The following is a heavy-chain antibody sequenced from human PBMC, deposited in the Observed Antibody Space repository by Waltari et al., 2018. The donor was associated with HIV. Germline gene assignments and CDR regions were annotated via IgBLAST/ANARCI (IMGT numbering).Heavy chain of an antibody. D-gene: IGHD2-21*02. CDR2: VHYSGNS. V-gene: IGHV4-59*01. Sequence: QVQLQESGPGLVKPSETLSLSCSISGGSISSYSWNWIRQSPDKGLEWIGNVHYSGNSNYNPSLKSRVTISVDTSKNQFSLRMDSVTTADTAIYYCARAISTVVTYFDHWGQGILVTVSS. CDR3: ARAISTVVTYFDH. CDR1: GGSISSYS. J-gene: IGHJ4*02.